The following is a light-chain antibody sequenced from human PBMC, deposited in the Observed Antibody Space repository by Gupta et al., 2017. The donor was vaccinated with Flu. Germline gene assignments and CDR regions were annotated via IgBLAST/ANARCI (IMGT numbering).Light chain of an antibody. CDR1: QSLLHSNGYNY. CDR2: LGS. Sequence: DIVLTQPPLSLPVTPGEPASISCRSSQSLLHSNGYNYLDWYLQKPGQSPQLLIYLGSNRASGVPDRFSGSGSGTDFTLKISRVEAEDVGIYYCMQALQTPFFGPGTKVDIK. V-gene: IGKV2-28*01. CDR3: MQALQTPF. J-gene: IGKJ3*01.